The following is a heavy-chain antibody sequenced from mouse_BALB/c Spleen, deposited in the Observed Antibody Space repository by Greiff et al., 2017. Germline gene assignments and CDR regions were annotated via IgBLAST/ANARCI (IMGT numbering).Heavy chain of an antibody. CDR2: IWGDGST. J-gene: IGHJ4*01. CDR1: GFSLTGYG. V-gene: IGHV2-6-7*01. CDR3: ARDRDYYGSSPNYAMDY. Sequence: QVQLKESGPGLVAPSQSLSITCTVSGFSLTGYGVNWVRQPPGKGLEWLGMIWGDGSTDYNSALKSRLSISKDNSKSQVFLKMNSLQTDDTARYYCARDRDYYGSSPNYAMDYWGQGTSVTVSS. D-gene: IGHD1-1*01.